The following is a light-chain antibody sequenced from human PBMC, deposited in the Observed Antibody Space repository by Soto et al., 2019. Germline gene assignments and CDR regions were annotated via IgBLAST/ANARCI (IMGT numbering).Light chain of an antibody. Sequence: QSVLTQSPSASASPGASVKLTCTLDSGHRNYAIAWHQQQPGKGPRYLMKVNSDGSHNQGDGIPGRFSGSSSGAERYLIISSLQSEDEADYYCQTWGTGIPFGGGTKLTVL. J-gene: IGLJ3*02. CDR3: QTWGTGIP. V-gene: IGLV4-69*02. CDR2: VNSDGSH. CDR1: SGHRNYA.